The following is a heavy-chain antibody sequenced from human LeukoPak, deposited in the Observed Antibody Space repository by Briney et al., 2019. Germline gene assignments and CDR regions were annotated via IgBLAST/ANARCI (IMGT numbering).Heavy chain of an antibody. CDR3: ATIAAAGTEVY. D-gene: IGHD6-13*01. Sequence: GGSLRLSCAASGFTFSSYGMHWVRQAPGKGLGWVAVISYDGSNKYYADSVKGRFPISRDNTKNTLYQQMNSLRAEDTAVYYWATIAAAGTEVYWGQGTLVTVSS. CDR1: GFTFSSYG. V-gene: IGHV3-30*03. CDR2: ISYDGSNK. J-gene: IGHJ4*02.